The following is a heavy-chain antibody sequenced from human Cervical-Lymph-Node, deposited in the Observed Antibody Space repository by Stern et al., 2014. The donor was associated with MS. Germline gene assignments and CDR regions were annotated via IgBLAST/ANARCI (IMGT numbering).Heavy chain of an antibody. Sequence: QVQLVQSGAEVKKHGASMKVSCKASGYNFTNYYIHWVRQAPGQGLEWMRLRHTYIGGTEYAQTFQGSVTLTSDTSVSTAYMEVSRLMSDDTAVYYCARRVARNIFDSCGQGTLIIVSS. J-gene: IGHJ4*02. D-gene: IGHD5-12*01. CDR1: GYNFTNYY. CDR3: ARRVARNIFDS. V-gene: IGHV1-2*06. CDR2: RHTYIGGT.